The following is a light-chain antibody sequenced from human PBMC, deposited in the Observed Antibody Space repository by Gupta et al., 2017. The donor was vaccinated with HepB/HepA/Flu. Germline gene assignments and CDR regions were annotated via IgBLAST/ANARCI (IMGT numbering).Light chain of an antibody. V-gene: IGLV3-21*03. CDR2: VVS. CDR3: YVWDRRGNHPMV. Sequence: SYVLTQPPSVSVAPGKTATITCGGNNIGGKRVHWYQQKPGQAPVLVLYVVSDRPSGIPERFAGYTSCNTENPSTRAVDDGDEADEDDYVWDRRGNHPMVFGGGTKLTVL. CDR1: NIGGKR. J-gene: IGLJ3*02.